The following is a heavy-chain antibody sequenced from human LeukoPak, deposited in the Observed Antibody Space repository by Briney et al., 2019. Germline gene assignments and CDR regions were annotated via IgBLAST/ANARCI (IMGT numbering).Heavy chain of an antibody. CDR1: GFTFSDYY. CDR2: ISSSSNTV. Sequence: GGSLRLSCAASGFTFSDYYMTWVRQAPGKGLEWVSYISSSSNTVYYADSVKGRLTVSRDNANNSLYLQMNNLRAEDTAVYYCARSAMGATSFDYWGQGTLVTVSS. V-gene: IGHV3-11*04. D-gene: IGHD1-26*01. CDR3: ARSAMGATSFDY. J-gene: IGHJ4*02.